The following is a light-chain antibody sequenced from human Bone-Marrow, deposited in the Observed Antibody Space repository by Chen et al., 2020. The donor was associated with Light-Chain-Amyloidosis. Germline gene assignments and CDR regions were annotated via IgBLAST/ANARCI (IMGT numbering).Light chain of an antibody. CDR2: RDT. V-gene: IGLV3-25*03. J-gene: IGLJ2*01. CDR3: QSADSSGTYEVI. Sequence: SYALPPPPSVSVSPGQTARLPCSGDDLPTKYAYWYQQKPGQAPVLVIHRDTERPSGISERFSGSSSGTTATLTISGVQAEDEADYHCQSADSSGTYEVIFGGGTKLTVL. CDR1: DLPTKY.